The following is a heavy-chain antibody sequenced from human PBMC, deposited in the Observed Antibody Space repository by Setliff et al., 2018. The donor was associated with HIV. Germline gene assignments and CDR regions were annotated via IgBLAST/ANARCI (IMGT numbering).Heavy chain of an antibody. CDR2: IIPILSMT. CDR1: GGTFNSSA. D-gene: IGHD6-19*01. V-gene: IGHV1-69*10. CDR3: VCRTVVAGKGLPPDS. Sequence: ASVKVSCKASGGTFNSSAFSWVRQAPGQGVEWMGGIIPILSMTSYAQKFQGRATITADISTSTAYLELSSLRSEDTALFYCVCRTVVAGKGLPPDSWGQGTLVTVSS. J-gene: IGHJ4*02.